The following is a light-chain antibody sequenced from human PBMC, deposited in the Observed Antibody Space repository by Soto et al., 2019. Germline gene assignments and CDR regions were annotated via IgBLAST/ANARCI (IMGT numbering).Light chain of an antibody. CDR1: SSSIGSNY. CDR3: GTWDSSLSVYV. J-gene: IGLJ1*01. Sequence: QSVLTQPPSVSAAPGQMVTISCSGSSSSIGSNYVSWYQQVPGTAPKLLIYENNKRPSGIPDRFSGSKSGTSATLGIAGLQTGDEDDYYCGTWDSSLSVYVFGSGTKVTVL. CDR2: ENN. V-gene: IGLV1-51*01.